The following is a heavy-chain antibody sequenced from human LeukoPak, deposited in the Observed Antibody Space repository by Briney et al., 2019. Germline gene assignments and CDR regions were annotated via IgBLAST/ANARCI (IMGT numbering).Heavy chain of an antibody. CDR2: IRYGGSNK. Sequence: GVSLRLSCAASRFTFKSYDEQWVPQAPGKGREWVTFIRYGGSNKYYEDSVRGGYTISRDNSKNTLYLQMKSLRAEDKAVYYCATYLGIAVAGSGSGATQAWGQGTLVTVSS. J-gene: IGHJ5*02. V-gene: IGHV3-30*02. D-gene: IGHD6-19*01. CDR3: ATYLGIAVAGSGSGATQA. CDR1: RFTFKSYD.